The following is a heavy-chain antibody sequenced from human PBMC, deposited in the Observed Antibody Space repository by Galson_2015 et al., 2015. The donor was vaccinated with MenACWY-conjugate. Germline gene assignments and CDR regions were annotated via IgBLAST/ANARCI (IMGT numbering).Heavy chain of an antibody. D-gene: IGHD2-21*01. J-gene: IGHJ4*02. CDR2: ISFDGSTT. CDR1: GFAFSGYW. V-gene: IGHV3-74*01. CDR3: ARGWWGSSADY. Sequence: SLRLSCAASGFAFSGYWMHWVRQAPGKGLVWVSHISFDGSTTNYADSVKGRFTISRDNAKNILYLQMNSLRAEDTAVYHCARGWWGSSADYWGQGTLVTVSS.